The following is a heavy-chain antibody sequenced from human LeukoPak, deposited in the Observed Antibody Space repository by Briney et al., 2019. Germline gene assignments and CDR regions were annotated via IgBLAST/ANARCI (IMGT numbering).Heavy chain of an antibody. CDR2: ISGDGGTT. D-gene: IGHD3-16*01. CDR3: AKEGASTWKYYHAHFGC. J-gene: IGHJ4*02. Sequence: PGGSLRLSCAASGFTFDDYAMHWVRQAPGKGLEWLSVISGDGGTTYYADSVKGRFTISRDNSKNSLHLQMNSLRNEDTALYYCAKEGASTWKYYHAHFGCWGQGTLVTVSS. V-gene: IGHV3-43*02. CDR1: GFTFDDYA.